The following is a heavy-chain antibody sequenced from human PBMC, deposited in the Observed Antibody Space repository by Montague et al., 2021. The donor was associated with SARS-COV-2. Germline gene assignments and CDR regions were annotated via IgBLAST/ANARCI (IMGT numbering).Heavy chain of an antibody. D-gene: IGHD4-17*01. Sequence: SLRLSCAASGFTFSSYWMSWVRQAPGKGLEWVANIKQDGSEKYYVDSVRGRFTISRDNAKNSLYLQMNSLRAEDTAVYYCARDGYGDYPFDYWGQGTLVTVSS. CDR3: ARDGYGDYPFDY. V-gene: IGHV3-7*01. CDR1: GFTFSSYW. CDR2: IKQDGSEK. J-gene: IGHJ4*02.